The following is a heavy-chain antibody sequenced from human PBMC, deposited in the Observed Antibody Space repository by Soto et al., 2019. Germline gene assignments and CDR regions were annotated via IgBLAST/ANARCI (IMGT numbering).Heavy chain of an antibody. Sequence: VTLRESGPELVKPTETLTLTCTVSGFALNNVKMGGSWIRQTPGKAPEWLAHIFSNEEKFYSPSLKTRLHISSASSRGQVVLSMTNTDAVDTGTYFCARAGLKSDYGTDWFGMDVWGPGATVTVSS. V-gene: IGHV2-26*01. CDR1: GFALNNVKMG. CDR2: IFSNEEK. D-gene: IGHD3-9*01. J-gene: IGHJ6*02. CDR3: ARAGLKSDYGTDWFGMDV.